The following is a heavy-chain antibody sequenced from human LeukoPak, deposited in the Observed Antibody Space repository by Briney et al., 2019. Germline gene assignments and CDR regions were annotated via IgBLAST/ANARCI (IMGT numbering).Heavy chain of an antibody. CDR2: ISSSSSYI. V-gene: IGHV3-21*01. J-gene: IGHJ4*02. D-gene: IGHD4-17*01. CDR3: ARDDEYGESLDY. Sequence: GGSLRLSCAASGFTFSSYSMNWVRQAPGKGLEWVSSISSSSSYIYYADSVKGRFTISRDNAKNSLYLQMNSLRAEDTAVYYCARDDEYGESLDYWGQGTLVTVSS. CDR1: GFTFSSYS.